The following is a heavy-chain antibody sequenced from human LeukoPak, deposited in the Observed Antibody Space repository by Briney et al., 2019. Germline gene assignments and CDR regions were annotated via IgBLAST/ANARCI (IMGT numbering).Heavy chain of an antibody. D-gene: IGHD3-16*02. CDR2: IYYSGST. V-gene: IGHV4-59*01. Sequence: KPSETLSLTCTVSGGSISSYYWSWIRQPPGKGLEWIGYIYYSGSTNYTPSLKSRVTISVDTSKNQFSLKLSSVTAADTAVYYCAAYYDYVWGSYPIQYWGQGTLVTVSS. CDR1: GGSISSYY. CDR3: AAYYDYVWGSYPIQY. J-gene: IGHJ4*02.